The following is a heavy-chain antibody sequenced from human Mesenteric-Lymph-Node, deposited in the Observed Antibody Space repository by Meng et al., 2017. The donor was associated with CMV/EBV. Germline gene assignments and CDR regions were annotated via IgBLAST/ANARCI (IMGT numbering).Heavy chain of an antibody. J-gene: IGHJ4*02. CDR2: IVPKFGTA. V-gene: IGHV1-69*01. D-gene: IGHD6-13*01. CDR1: GGTFSSCG. Sequence: SGGTFSSCGISWVRQAPGQGLEWMGGIVPKFGTANHAQKFLDRVTITADEATSTAYMQLNSLRSEDTAMYYCARVFRSGSWYGPFNYWGQGTLVTVSS. CDR3: ARVFRSGSWYGPFNY.